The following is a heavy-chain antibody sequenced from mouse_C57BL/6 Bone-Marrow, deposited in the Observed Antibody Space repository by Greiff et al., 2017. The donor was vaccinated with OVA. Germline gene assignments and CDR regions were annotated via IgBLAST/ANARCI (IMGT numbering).Heavy chain of an antibody. J-gene: IGHJ2*01. CDR2: ISSGGSYT. D-gene: IGHD2-3*01. CDR3: ARHRGRWLPLDY. Sequence: DVHLVESGGDLVKPGGSLKLSCAASGFTFSSYGMSWVRQTPDKRLEWVATISSGGSYTYYPDSVKGRFTISRDNAKNTLYLQMSSLKSEDTAMYYCARHRGRWLPLDYWGQGTTLTVSS. CDR1: GFTFSSYG. V-gene: IGHV5-6*01.